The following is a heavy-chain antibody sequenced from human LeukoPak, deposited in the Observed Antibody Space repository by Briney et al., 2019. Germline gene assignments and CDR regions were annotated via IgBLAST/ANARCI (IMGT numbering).Heavy chain of an antibody. CDR1: GGSINSYY. Sequence: SETLSLTCTVSGGSINSYYWSWIRQPARKGLSWIGRIYSSGSTNYNPSLKSRVSMSVDTSKNQFSLKPTSVTAADTAVYYCARGGKATVVTMWGQGILVTVSS. D-gene: IGHD4-23*01. V-gene: IGHV4-4*07. CDR2: IYSSGST. J-gene: IGHJ4*02. CDR3: ARGGKATVVTM.